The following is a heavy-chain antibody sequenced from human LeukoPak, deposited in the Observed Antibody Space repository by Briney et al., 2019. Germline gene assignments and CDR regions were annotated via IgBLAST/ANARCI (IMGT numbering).Heavy chain of an antibody. V-gene: IGHV3-30-3*01. CDR3: ARGRYYYDSSGYYRGYYLDY. CDR1: GFTFSSYA. Sequence: PGGSLRLSCAASGFTFSSYAMHWVRQAPGKGLEWVAVISYDGSNKYYADSVKGRFTISRDNSKNTLYLQMNSLRAEDTAVYYCARGRYYYDSSGYYRGYYLDYWGQGTPVTVSS. D-gene: IGHD3-22*01. CDR2: ISYDGSNK. J-gene: IGHJ4*02.